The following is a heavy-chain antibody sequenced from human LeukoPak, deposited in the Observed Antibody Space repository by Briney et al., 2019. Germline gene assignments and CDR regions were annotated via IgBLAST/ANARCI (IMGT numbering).Heavy chain of an antibody. CDR3: AGGYYYDSSGYYYVGAYFDN. J-gene: IGHJ4*02. CDR1: GFPFTTYG. CDR2: ISYDGSNK. Sequence: GESLRLSCAASGFPFTTYGMHWVRQAPGKGLEWVAVISYDGSNKYYADSVKGRFTISRDNSKNTLYLQMNSLRAEDTAVYYCAGGYYYDSSGYYYVGAYFDNWGQATLVTVSS. D-gene: IGHD3-22*01. V-gene: IGHV3-30*03.